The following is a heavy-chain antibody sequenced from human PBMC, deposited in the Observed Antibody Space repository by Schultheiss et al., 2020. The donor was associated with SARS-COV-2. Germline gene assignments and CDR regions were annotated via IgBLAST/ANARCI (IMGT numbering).Heavy chain of an antibody. D-gene: IGHD6-13*01. CDR1: GGSISSYY. CDR2: IYYSGST. CDR3: ARARKHPFSSSWLAEFDY. Sequence: SETLSLTCTVSGGSISSYYWSWIRQPPGKGLEWIGYIYYSGSTYYNPSLKSRVTISVDTSKNQFSLKLSSVTAADTAVYYCARARKHPFSSSWLAEFDYWGQGTLVTVSS. J-gene: IGHJ4*02. V-gene: IGHV4-59*12.